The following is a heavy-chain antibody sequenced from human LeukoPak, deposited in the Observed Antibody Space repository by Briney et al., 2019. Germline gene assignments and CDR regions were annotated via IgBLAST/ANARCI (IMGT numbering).Heavy chain of an antibody. Sequence: PGGSLRLSCAASGFTFRSYGMHWVRQAPGKGLESVAVISYDGSNQYYADSVKGRFTISRDNAKNSLYLQMNSLRAEDTAVYYCARDPNCGGDCDNLDYYYGMDVWGQGTTVTVSS. CDR1: GFTFRSYG. CDR3: ARDPNCGGDCDNLDYYYGMDV. CDR2: ISYDGSNQ. J-gene: IGHJ6*02. V-gene: IGHV3-30*03. D-gene: IGHD2-21*02.